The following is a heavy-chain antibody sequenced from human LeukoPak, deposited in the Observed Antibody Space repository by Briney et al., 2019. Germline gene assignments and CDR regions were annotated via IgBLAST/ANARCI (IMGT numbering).Heavy chain of an antibody. Sequence: GGPLRPSVPAPEFTFSGFPMGGARQPPGRGLGWVPAIRGSGGSTYYADSVKGRFTISRDNSKNTLYLQMNSLRAEDTAVYYCAKDSQIVVVPAATGTDYWGQGTLVTVSS. CDR3: AKDSQIVVVPAATGTDY. V-gene: IGHV3-23*01. CDR2: IRGSGGST. CDR1: EFTFSGFP. J-gene: IGHJ4*02. D-gene: IGHD2-2*01.